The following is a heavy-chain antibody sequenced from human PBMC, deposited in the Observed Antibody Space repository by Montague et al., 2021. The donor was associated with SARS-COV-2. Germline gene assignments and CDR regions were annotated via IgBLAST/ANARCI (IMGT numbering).Heavy chain of an antibody. CDR1: GGSFSDYY. CDR3: ARGQVTVFGVLIMLPAAGAFDN. Sequence: SETLSLTCSVYGGSFSDYYWTWIRQPPGKGLEWIGETTLRASVNYNPSLKSRVSISVDTSKNQLSLKLTSVTAADTGVYYCARGQVTVFGVLIMLPAAGAFDNWGQGTMVTVSS. CDR2: TTLRASV. D-gene: IGHD3-3*01. J-gene: IGHJ3*02. V-gene: IGHV4-34*01.